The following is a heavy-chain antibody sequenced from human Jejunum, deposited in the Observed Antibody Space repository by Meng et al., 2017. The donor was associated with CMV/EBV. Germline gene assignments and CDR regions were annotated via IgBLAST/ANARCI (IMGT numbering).Heavy chain of an antibody. J-gene: IGHJ4*02. CDR3: TRDRICSGSCCQGGLESYFDY. Sequence: HWVRQAPGQRPEWMGWLRPKYGVTNYAPRFQGRLTMTRNTSIATAYMELSDLTPDDTAMYYCTRDRICSGSCCQGGLESYFDYWGQGVLVTVSS. V-gene: IGHV1-2*02. D-gene: IGHD2-8*02. CDR2: LRPKYGVT.